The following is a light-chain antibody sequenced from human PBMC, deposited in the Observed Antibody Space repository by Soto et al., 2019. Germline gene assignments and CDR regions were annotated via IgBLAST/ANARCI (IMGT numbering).Light chain of an antibody. CDR1: QSVSSSY. Sequence: EIVLTQSPGTLSLSPGERATLSCRASQSVSSSYLAWYQQKPGQAPRLLIYGASSRATGIPDRFSGSGSGTDFTLTISRLEPEDFAVYYCHHYRSSPTWTFGQGTKVEIK. CDR2: GAS. V-gene: IGKV3-20*01. J-gene: IGKJ1*01. CDR3: HHYRSSPTWT.